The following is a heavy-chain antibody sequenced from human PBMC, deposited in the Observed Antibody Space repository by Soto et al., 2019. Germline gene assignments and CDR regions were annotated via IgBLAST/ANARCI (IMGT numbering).Heavy chain of an antibody. CDR2: IDPSDSYT. D-gene: IGHD3-3*01. Sequence: GESLKISCQSPGYSFTSYWSSWVRPMPGKGLERMGRIDPSDSYTNYSPSFQGHVTISADKSISTAYLQWSSLKATDTAMYYCARIKEGYYDFWSRSPLNYYYYGMDVWGQGTTVTVSS. J-gene: IGHJ6*02. V-gene: IGHV5-10-1*01. CDR1: GYSFTSYW. CDR3: ARIKEGYYDFWSRSPLNYYYYGMDV.